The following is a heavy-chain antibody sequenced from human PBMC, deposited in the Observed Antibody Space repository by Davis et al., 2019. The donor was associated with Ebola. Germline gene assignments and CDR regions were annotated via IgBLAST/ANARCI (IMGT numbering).Heavy chain of an antibody. CDR2: IEYDGSNQ. CDR3: ARGSIWPDY. CDR1: GFTFSDYG. D-gene: IGHD6-13*01. Sequence: GGSLRLSCAASGFTFSDYGMYWVRQSPGKGLEWMAHIEYDGSNQFYAHSVEGRFTVSRDNSKNTLYLQIHSLRAEDTAIYYCARGSIWPDYWGQGTLVTVSS. J-gene: IGHJ4*02. V-gene: IGHV3-33*08.